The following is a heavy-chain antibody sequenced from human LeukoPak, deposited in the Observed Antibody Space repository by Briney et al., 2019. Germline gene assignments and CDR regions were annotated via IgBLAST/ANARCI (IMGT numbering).Heavy chain of an antibody. D-gene: IGHD6-13*01. CDR1: GYSFASFW. CDR3: ARQSSSWPRNDAFDI. V-gene: IGHV5-10-1*01. Sequence: GESLRVSCQGSGYSFASFWISWVRQMPGKGLEWMGRIDPSDSYTNYSPSFQGHVTISADKSISTAYLQWSSLKASDTAIYYCARQSSSWPRNDAFDIWGQGTMVTVSS. CDR2: IDPSDSYT. J-gene: IGHJ3*02.